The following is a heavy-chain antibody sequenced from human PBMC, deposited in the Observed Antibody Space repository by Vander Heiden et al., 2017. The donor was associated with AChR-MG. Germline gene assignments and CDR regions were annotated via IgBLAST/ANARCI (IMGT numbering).Heavy chain of an antibody. CDR1: GGSVSSGSYY. CDR2: IYYSGST. J-gene: IGHJ4*02. D-gene: IGHD2-8*02. Sequence: QVQLQESGPGLVKPSETLSLTCTVPGGSVSSGSYYWSWIRQPPGKGLEWIGYIYYSGSTNYNPSLKSRVTISVDTSKNQFSLKLSSVTAADTAVYYCAGHCTGGVCYRYFDYWGQGTLVTVSS. CDR3: AGHCTGGVCYRYFDY. V-gene: IGHV4-61*01.